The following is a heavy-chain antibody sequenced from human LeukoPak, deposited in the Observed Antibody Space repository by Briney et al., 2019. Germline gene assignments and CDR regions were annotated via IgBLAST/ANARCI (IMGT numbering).Heavy chain of an antibody. CDR2: INSDGSST. J-gene: IGHJ6*02. D-gene: IGHD3-16*01. CDR1: GFTFSSYW. V-gene: IGHV3-74*01. Sequence: GGSLRLSCAASGFTFSSYWMHLVRQAPGKGLVWVSRINSDGSSTSYADSVKGRFTISRDNAKNTLYLQMNSLRAEDTAVYYCARSRGGGGYYYYYGMDVWGQGTTVTVSS. CDR3: ARSRGGGGYYYYYGMDV.